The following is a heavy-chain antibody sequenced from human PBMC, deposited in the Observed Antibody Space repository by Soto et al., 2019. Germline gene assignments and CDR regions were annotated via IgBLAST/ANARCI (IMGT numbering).Heavy chain of an antibody. V-gene: IGHV1-69*13. Sequence: ASVKVSCKASGGTFSSYAISWVRQAPGQGLEWMGGIIPIFGTANYAQKFQGRVTITADESTSTAYMELSSLRSEDTAVYYCARLSGYSYGTYYYYYGMDVWGQGTTVTVSS. CDR3: ARLSGYSYGTYYYYYGMDV. CDR1: GGTFSSYA. CDR2: IIPIFGTA. J-gene: IGHJ6*02. D-gene: IGHD5-18*01.